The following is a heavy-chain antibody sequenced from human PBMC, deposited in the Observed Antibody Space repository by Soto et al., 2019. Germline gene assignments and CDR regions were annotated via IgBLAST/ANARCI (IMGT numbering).Heavy chain of an antibody. CDR2: IYYSGST. D-gene: IGHD2-15*01. J-gene: IGHJ5*02. V-gene: IGHV4-39*01. Sequence: QLQLQESGPGLVKPSETLSLTCTVSGGSISSSSYYWGWIRQPPGKGLEWIGSIYYSGSTYYNPSLKSRVTISVDTSKNQFSLKLSSVTAADTAVYYCARGSVVAATPWFDPWGQGTLVTVSS. CDR1: GGSISSSSYY. CDR3: ARGSVVAATPWFDP.